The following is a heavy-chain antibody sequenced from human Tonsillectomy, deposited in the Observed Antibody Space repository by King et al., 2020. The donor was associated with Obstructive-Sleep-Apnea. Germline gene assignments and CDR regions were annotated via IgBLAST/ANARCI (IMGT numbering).Heavy chain of an antibody. V-gene: IGHV7-4-1*02. CDR3: ATLYYFDSSDYLASFDY. Sequence: VQLVESGSELKKPGASVTISCITSGYNFPTYSMNWVRQAPGQGLEWMGYINTNTRNPTYAQSFTGRFCFSLASPVSTAYLQISSLKPEDTAVYYCATLYYFDSSDYLASFDYWGQGTLVTVPS. J-gene: IGHJ4*02. CDR1: GYNFPTYS. D-gene: IGHD3-22*01. CDR2: INTNTRNP.